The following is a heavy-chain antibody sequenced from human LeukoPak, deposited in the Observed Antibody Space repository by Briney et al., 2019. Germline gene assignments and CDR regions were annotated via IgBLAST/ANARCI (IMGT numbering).Heavy chain of an antibody. CDR1: GFTFDDYA. V-gene: IGHV3-43D*03. Sequence: GGSLRLSCAASGFTFDDYAMHWVRHAPGKGLEWVSLISWDGGSTYYADSVKGRFTISRDNAKNPLYLQMNSLRAEDTAVYYCARGYSYGASGFDYWGQGTLVTVSS. CDR3: ARGYSYGASGFDY. CDR2: ISWDGGST. J-gene: IGHJ4*02. D-gene: IGHD5-18*01.